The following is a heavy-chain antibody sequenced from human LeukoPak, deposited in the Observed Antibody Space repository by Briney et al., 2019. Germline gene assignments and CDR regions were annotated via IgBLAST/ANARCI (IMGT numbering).Heavy chain of an antibody. V-gene: IGHV4-39*01. CDR1: GGSISSSSYY. CDR3: ARRSSGATRYYFDY. CDR2: IYYSGST. J-gene: IGHJ4*02. D-gene: IGHD1-26*01. Sequence: SETLSLTCTVSGGSISSSSYYWGWIRQPPGKGLEWIGSIYYSGSTYYNPSLTSRVTISVDTSKNQFSLKLSSVTAADTAVYYCARRSSGATRYYFDYWGQGTLVTVSS.